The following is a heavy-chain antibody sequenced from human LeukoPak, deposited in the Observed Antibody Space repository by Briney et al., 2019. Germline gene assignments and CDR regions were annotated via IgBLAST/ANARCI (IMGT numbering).Heavy chain of an antibody. J-gene: IGHJ4*02. CDR2: INHSGST. CDR1: GGSFSGYY. CDR3: ARGTVIFDY. D-gene: IGHD4-17*01. Sequence: SETLSLTCAVYGGSFSGYYWSWIRQPPGKGLEWIGEINHSGSTNYNPSLKSRVTISVDTSKNQFSLKLSSVTAADTAVYYCARGTVIFDYWGQGTLVTVSS. V-gene: IGHV4-34*01.